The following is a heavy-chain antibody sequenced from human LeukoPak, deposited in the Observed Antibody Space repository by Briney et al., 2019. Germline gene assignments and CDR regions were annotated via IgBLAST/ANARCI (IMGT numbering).Heavy chain of an antibody. J-gene: IGHJ4*02. CDR1: GFTFSSYE. V-gene: IGHV3-48*03. CDR2: ILNSGTTT. Sequence: PGGTLRLSCAASGFTFSSYEMNWVRHAPGKGLEWVSYILNSGTTTYYADSVKGRFTISRDNAKYSLYLQMNSLRAEDTGVYYCARDPPDYWGQGILVTVSS. CDR3: ARDPPDY.